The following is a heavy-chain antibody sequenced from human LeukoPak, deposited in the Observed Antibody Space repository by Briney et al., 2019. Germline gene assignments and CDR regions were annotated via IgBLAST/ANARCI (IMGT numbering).Heavy chain of an antibody. Sequence: ASVKVSCKASGYTFIDFYMHWVRQAPGQGLEWMGWINPKNGGTNYAQKFQGRVTMTRDTSISTAYMELSRLRSDDTAVYYCAAGMGSYLSYWGQGTLVTVSS. J-gene: IGHJ4*02. V-gene: IGHV1-2*02. CDR2: INPKNGGT. D-gene: IGHD3-10*01. CDR1: GYTFIDFY. CDR3: AAGMGSYLSY.